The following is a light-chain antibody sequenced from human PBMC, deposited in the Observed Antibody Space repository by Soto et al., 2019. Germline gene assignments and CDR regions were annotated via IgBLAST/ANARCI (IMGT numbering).Light chain of an antibody. Sequence: QSVLTQPASVFRAPGQSITISCTGTSSDVGGYDYVSWYQLHPGKAPKLMVFEVNNRPSGVSYRFSGSKSGNTASLTISGLQAEDEADYFCSSYSISTAYLFGTGTKVTVL. J-gene: IGLJ1*01. V-gene: IGLV2-14*01. CDR2: EVN. CDR1: SSDVGGYDY. CDR3: SSYSISTAYL.